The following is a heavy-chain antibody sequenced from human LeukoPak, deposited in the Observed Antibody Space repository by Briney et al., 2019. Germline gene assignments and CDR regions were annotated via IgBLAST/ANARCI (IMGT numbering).Heavy chain of an antibody. CDR1: GYTFTIYD. J-gene: IGHJ4*02. Sequence: ASVKVSCKASGYTFTIYDINWVRQATGQGLEWMGLMNPNRGNTGYVQKFQGRVTMTRDTSISTAYMELSSLTSEDTAIYYCARDRVGVGSSGWENWGQGTLVTVSS. D-gene: IGHD6-19*01. CDR3: ARDRVGVGSSGWEN. CDR2: MNPNRGNT. V-gene: IGHV1-8*01.